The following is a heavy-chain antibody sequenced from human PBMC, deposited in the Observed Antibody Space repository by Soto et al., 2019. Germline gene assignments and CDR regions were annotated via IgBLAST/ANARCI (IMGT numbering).Heavy chain of an antibody. Sequence: GASVKVSCKASGYTFTSYGISWVRQAPGQGLEWMGWISAYNGNTNYAQKLQGRVTMTTDTSTSTAYMELRSLRSDDTAVYYCARDPYGSGSYGPIDYWGQGTLVTVS. V-gene: IGHV1-18*01. CDR3: ARDPYGSGSYGPIDY. J-gene: IGHJ4*02. D-gene: IGHD3-10*01. CDR2: ISAYNGNT. CDR1: GYTFTSYG.